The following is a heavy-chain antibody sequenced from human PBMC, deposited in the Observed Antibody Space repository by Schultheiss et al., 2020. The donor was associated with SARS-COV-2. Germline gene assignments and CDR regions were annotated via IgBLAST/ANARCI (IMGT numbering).Heavy chain of an antibody. J-gene: IGHJ6*02. V-gene: IGHV3-23*01. Sequence: GGSLRLSCTASGFTFNNFAMSWVRRAPGKGLEWVSAVGGDGGRTYYADSVKGRFTISRDNSQSTLYLQMNSLRAEDTAIYYCAKDYYDSSGSPYYYGMDVWGQGTTVTVSS. D-gene: IGHD3-22*01. CDR3: AKDYYDSSGSPYYYGMDV. CDR1: GFTFNNFA. CDR2: VGGDGGRT.